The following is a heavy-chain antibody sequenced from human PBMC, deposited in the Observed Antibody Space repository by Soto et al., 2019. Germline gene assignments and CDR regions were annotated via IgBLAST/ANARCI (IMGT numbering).Heavy chain of an antibody. J-gene: IGHJ4*02. Sequence: PGGSLRLSCAASGFTFSSYWMSWVRQAPGKGLEWVANIKQDGSEKYYVDSVKGRFTISRDNAKNSLYLQMNSLRAEDTAVYYCARDLPVLYDFWSGYHTLYYFDYWGQGTLVTVSS. V-gene: IGHV3-7*05. CDR3: ARDLPVLYDFWSGYHTLYYFDY. CDR2: IKQDGSEK. CDR1: GFTFSSYW. D-gene: IGHD3-3*01.